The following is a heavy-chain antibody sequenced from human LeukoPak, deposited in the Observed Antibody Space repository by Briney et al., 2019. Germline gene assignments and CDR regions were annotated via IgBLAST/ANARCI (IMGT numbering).Heavy chain of an antibody. V-gene: IGHV3-23*01. D-gene: IGHD6-19*01. CDR3: AKGSWGAVAGIFDY. CDR1: GFTFSSYA. CDR2: ISCSGGST. J-gene: IGHJ4*02. Sequence: GGSLRLSCAASGFTFSSYAMNWFRQAPGKGLEWVSAISCSGGSTYYADSVKGRFTISRDNSKNTLYLQMNSLRAEDTAVYYCAKGSWGAVAGIFDYWGQGTLVTVSS.